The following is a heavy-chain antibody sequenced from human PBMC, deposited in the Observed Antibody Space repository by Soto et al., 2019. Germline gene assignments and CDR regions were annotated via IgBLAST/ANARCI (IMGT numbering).Heavy chain of an antibody. Sequence: GESLKISCNGSGYSFTIYWISWVRQMPGKGLEWMGRIDPSDSYTNYSPSFQGHVTISADKSISTAYLQWSSLKASDTAMYYCAHEGGSSWYDYYGMDVWGQGTTVTVSS. D-gene: IGHD6-13*01. CDR2: IDPSDSYT. CDR3: AHEGGSSWYDYYGMDV. J-gene: IGHJ6*02. V-gene: IGHV5-10-1*01. CDR1: GYSFTIYW.